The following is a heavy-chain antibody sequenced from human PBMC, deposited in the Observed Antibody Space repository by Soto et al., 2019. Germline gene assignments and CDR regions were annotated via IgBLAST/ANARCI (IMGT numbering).Heavy chain of an antibody. CDR1: RVAFSKFI. D-gene: IGHD6-19*01. J-gene: IGHJ6*02. Sequence: SVKVSCKASRVAFSKFIVTWVRQAPGLGLEWVGGIIPIFGTANYAQKFQGRVTITADESTSTSYMEVNNLRSEDTAVYYCAKVRYSSPMGYYYGLDVWGQGTTVTVSS. CDR3: AKVRYSSPMGYYYGLDV. V-gene: IGHV1-69*13. CDR2: IIPIFGTA.